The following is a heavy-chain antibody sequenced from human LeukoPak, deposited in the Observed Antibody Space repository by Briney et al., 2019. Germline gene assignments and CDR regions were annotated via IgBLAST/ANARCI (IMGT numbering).Heavy chain of an antibody. CDR3: TRDWMTAMKINCFDP. V-gene: IGHV1-18*01. Sequence: ASVKVSCKASGYTFASYGISWVRQAPGQGLEWVGWVSTYSDKTNPAQKFQGRVTMTRDTSTTTAFMELRSLTSDDTAVYYCTRDWMTAMKINCFDPWGQGTLVTVSS. CDR1: GYTFASYG. CDR2: VSTYSDKT. D-gene: IGHD2-21*02. J-gene: IGHJ5*02.